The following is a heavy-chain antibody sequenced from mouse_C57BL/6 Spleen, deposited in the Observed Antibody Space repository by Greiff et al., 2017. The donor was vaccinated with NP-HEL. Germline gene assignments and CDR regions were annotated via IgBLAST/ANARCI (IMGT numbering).Heavy chain of an antibody. Sequence: EVQLQQSGPELVKPGASVKIPCKASGYTFTDYNMDWVKQSHGKSLEWIGDINPNNGGTIYNQKFKGKATLTVDKSSSTAYMELRSLTSEDTAVYYCARSPIVAEDFDVWGTGTTVTVSS. CDR1: GYTFTDYN. V-gene: IGHV1-18*01. CDR2: INPNNGGT. D-gene: IGHD1-1*01. J-gene: IGHJ1*03. CDR3: ARSPIVAEDFDV.